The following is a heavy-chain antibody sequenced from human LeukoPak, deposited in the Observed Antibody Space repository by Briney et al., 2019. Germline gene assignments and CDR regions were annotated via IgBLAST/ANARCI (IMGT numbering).Heavy chain of an antibody. V-gene: IGHV4-38-2*01. D-gene: IGHD3-22*01. J-gene: IGHJ4*02. CDR1: GYSISTGYY. Sequence: PSETLSLTCAVSGYSISTGYYWGWIRQPPGKGLEWIGSIYHNGSTSYNPSLKSRVTISVDTSKNQFSLKLTSVTAADTAVYYCVGPPYDTSGPSFGYWGQGTLVTVSS. CDR3: VGPPYDTSGPSFGY. CDR2: IYHNGST.